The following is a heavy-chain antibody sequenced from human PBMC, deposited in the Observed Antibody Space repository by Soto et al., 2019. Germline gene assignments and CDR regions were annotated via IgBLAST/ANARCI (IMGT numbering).Heavy chain of an antibody. D-gene: IGHD2-15*01. J-gene: IGHJ4*02. CDR2: IYHSGST. CDR3: AREYCSGGSCLFDY. CDR1: GGSISSGGYS. Sequence: SETLSLTCAVSGGSISSGGYSWSWIRQPPGKGLEWIGYIYHSGSTYYNPSLKSRVTISVDRSKNQFSLKLSSVTAADTAVYYCAREYCSGGSCLFDYWGQGTLVTAPQ. V-gene: IGHV4-30-2*01.